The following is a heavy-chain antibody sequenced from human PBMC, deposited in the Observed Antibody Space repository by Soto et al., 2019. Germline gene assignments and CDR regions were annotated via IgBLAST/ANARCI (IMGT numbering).Heavy chain of an antibody. CDR2: IYPGDSDT. J-gene: IGHJ6*02. V-gene: IGHV5-51*01. CDR3: ARYASFKGCPYSYYYGMDV. Sequence: GESLKISCKGSGYSFTSYWIGWVRQMPGKGLEWMGIIYPGDSDTRYSPSFQGQVTISADKSISTAYLQWGSLKASDTAMYYCARYASFKGCPYSYYYGMDVWGQGTTVTVSS. CDR1: GYSFTSYW.